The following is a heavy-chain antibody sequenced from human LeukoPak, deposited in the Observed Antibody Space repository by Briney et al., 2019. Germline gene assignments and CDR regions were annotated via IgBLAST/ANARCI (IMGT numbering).Heavy chain of an antibody. V-gene: IGHV3-38-3*01. J-gene: IGHJ4*02. CDR1: GFTVSSNE. D-gene: IGHD3-10*01. CDR3: ARDPYGSGSYGLDY. CDR2: ISGGST. Sequence: GGSLRLSCAASGFTVSSNEMSWVRQAPGKGLEWVSSISGGSTYYADSRKGRFTISRDNAKNSLYLQMNSLRAEDTAVYYCARDPYGSGSYGLDYWGQGTLVTVSS.